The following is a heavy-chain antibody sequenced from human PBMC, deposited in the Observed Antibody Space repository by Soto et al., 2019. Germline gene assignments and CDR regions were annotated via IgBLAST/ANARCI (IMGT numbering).Heavy chain of an antibody. V-gene: IGHV1-2*02. J-gene: IGHJ6*02. D-gene: IGHD6-6*01. Sequence: VKVSCKASGYTFTGYYMHWVRQAPGQGLEWMGWINPNSGGTNYAQKFQGRVTMTRDTSISTAYMELSRLRSDDTAVYYCATYSSSSGAPYYYYGMDVWGQGTTVTVSS. CDR2: INPNSGGT. CDR3: ATYSSSSGAPYYYYGMDV. CDR1: GYTFTGYY.